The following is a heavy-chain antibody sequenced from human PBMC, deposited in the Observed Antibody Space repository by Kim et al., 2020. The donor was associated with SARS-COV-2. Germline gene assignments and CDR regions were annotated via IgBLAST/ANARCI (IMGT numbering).Heavy chain of an antibody. CDR3: ARDWPPPWYYYDSSGYLSYLDY. CDR1: GFTFSDYY. D-gene: IGHD3-22*01. J-gene: IGHJ4*02. Sequence: GGFLRLSCAASGFTFSDYYMSWIRQAPGKGLEWVSYISSSGSTIYYADSVKGRFTISRDNAKNSLYLQMNSLRAEDTAVYYCARDWPPPWYYYDSSGYLSYLDYWGQGTLVTVSS. CDR2: ISSSGSTI. V-gene: IGHV3-11*01.